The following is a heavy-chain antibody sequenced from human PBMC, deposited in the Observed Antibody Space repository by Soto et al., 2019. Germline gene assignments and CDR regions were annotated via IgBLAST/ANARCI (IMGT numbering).Heavy chain of an antibody. CDR3: ARGTYYDILTGYIH. D-gene: IGHD3-9*01. CDR2: INHSGST. V-gene: IGHV4-34*01. J-gene: IGHJ4*02. CDR1: GGSFSGYY. Sequence: PSETLSLTCAVYGGSFSGYYWSWIRQPPGKGLEWIGEINHSGSTNYNPSLKSRITISEDTSKNQFSMKLSSVAAADTVVYYCARGTYYDILTGYIHWGQGTLVTVSS.